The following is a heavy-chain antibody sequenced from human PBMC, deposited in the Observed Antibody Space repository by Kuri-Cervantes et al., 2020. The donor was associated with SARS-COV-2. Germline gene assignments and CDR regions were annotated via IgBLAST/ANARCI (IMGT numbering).Heavy chain of an antibody. CDR1: GFTFSSYA. J-gene: IGHJ4*02. CDR3: AKVRGYSCYEDY. Sequence: GGSLRLSCAASGFTFSSYAMSWVRQAPGKGLEWVSAISGSGGSTYYADSVKGRFTISRDTSKNTLYLQMNSLRAEDTAVYYCAKVRGYSCYEDYWGQGTLVTVSS. V-gene: IGHV3-23*01. CDR2: ISGSGGST. D-gene: IGHD5-12*01.